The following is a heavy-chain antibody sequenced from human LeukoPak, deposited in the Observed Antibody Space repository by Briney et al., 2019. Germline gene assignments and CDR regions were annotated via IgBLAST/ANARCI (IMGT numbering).Heavy chain of an antibody. CDR2: INPNSGGT. CDR3: AREVNYYYSSGYYCDY. D-gene: IGHD3-22*01. J-gene: IGHJ4*02. CDR1: GYTFTGYY. V-gene: IGHV1-2*02. Sequence: ASVKVSCKASGYTFTGYYMHWVRQAPGQGLEWMGWINPNSGGTNYAQKFQGRVTMTRDTSISTAYMELSRLRSDDTAVYYCAREVNYYYSSGYYCDYWGQGTLVTVSS.